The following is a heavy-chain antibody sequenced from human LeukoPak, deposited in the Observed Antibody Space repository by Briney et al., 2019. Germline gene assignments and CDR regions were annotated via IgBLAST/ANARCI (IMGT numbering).Heavy chain of an antibody. V-gene: IGHV1-69*01. CDR3: ATAGIVGARGRGDY. D-gene: IGHD1-26*01. CDR1: GGTFISYA. CDR2: IIPIFGTA. J-gene: IGHJ4*02. Sequence: SVKVSCKASGGTFISYAISWVRQAHGQGLEWMGGIIPIFGTANYAQKFQGRVTITADESTSTAYMELSSLRSEDTAVYYCATAGIVGARGRGDYWGQGTLVTVSS.